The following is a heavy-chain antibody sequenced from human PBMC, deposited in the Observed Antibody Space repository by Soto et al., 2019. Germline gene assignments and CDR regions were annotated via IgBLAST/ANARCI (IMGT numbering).Heavy chain of an antibody. D-gene: IGHD1-26*01. V-gene: IGHV3-30*10. CDR3: AGVEDEGGSYYD. J-gene: IGHJ4*02. CDR1: GFTFNTYA. Sequence: QVHLVESGGGVVHTGRTLRLSCAASGFTFNTYAMHWVRQAPGKGLEWVAVISYDGFNKYYTDSVKGRFTISRDNSKNTLYLQMNSRKPEESAVYYCAGVEDEGGSYYDWGQGTLVTVSS. CDR2: ISYDGFNK.